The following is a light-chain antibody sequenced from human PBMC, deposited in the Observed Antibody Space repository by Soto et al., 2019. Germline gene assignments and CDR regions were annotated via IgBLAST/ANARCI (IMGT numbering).Light chain of an antibody. CDR1: QSVSSSS. CDR2: GAS. Sequence: EIVLTQSTGTLSLSPGERATLSCRASQSVSSSSLAWYQQKPGQAPRLLIYGASSRATGIPDRFSGSGSGTDFTLTISRLEPEDFAVYYCQQYGSSPRTFGQGTKVEIK. J-gene: IGKJ1*01. CDR3: QQYGSSPRT. V-gene: IGKV3-20*01.